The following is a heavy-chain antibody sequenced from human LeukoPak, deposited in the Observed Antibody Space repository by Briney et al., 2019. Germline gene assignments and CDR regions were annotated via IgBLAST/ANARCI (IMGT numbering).Heavy chain of an antibody. CDR1: GYTFINYY. D-gene: IGHD6-13*01. CDR3: ATSRYSSSWDFDS. CDR2: INPKSGGT. J-gene: IGHJ4*02. V-gene: IGHV1-2*04. Sequence: ASVKVSCKASGYTFINYYMHWVRQAPGQGLELMGRINPKSGGTNFAQKFQGWVTMTRDTSISTAYMELSRLTSDDTAVYYCATSRYSSSWDFDSWGQGTLVTVSS.